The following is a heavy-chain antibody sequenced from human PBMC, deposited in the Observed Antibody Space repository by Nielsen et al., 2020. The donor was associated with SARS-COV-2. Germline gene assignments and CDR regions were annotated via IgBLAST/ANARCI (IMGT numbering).Heavy chain of an antibody. CDR3: ARARGAYGDYYYYYYTDV. V-gene: IGHV6-1*01. CDR2: TYYRSKWYT. D-gene: IGHD4-17*01. J-gene: IGHJ6*03. Sequence: RQSPSRGLEWLGRTYYRSKWYTDYAVSVKSRITINPDTSKNQFSLHLNSVTPEDTAVYYCARARGAYGDYYYYYYTDVWGKGTTVTVSS.